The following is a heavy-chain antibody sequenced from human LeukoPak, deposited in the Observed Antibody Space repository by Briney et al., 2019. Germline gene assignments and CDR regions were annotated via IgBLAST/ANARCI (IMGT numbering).Heavy chain of an antibody. D-gene: IGHD1-26*01. J-gene: IGHJ4*02. Sequence: GASVKVSCKVSGYTLTELSMHWVRQAPGKGLEWMGGFDPEDGETIYAQKFQGRVTMTEDTSTDTAYMERSSLRSEDTAVYYCATGGSPVTRVDSGSYYFDYWGQGTLVTVSS. CDR3: ATGGSPVTRVDSGSYYFDY. V-gene: IGHV1-24*01. CDR1: GYTLTELS. CDR2: FDPEDGET.